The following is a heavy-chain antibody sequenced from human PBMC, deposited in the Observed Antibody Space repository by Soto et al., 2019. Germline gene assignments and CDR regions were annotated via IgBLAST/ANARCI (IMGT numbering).Heavy chain of an antibody. CDR3: ARDYSTVADY. CDR1: GYTFTGYY. Sequence: ASVKVSCKASGYTFTGYYIHWVRQAPGQGLEWMGWISAYNGNTNYAQKLQGRVTMTTDTSTSTAYMELRSLRSDDTAVYYCARDYSTVADYWGQGTLVTVSS. V-gene: IGHV1-18*04. D-gene: IGHD4-17*01. CDR2: ISAYNGNT. J-gene: IGHJ4*02.